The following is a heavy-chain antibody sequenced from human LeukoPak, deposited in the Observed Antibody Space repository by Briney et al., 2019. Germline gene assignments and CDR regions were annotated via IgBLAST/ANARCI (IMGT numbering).Heavy chain of an antibody. J-gene: IGHJ4*02. D-gene: IGHD5-12*01. CDR2: IYHLGNT. V-gene: IGHV4-39*01. Sequence: SETLSLTCTVSGGSISSSSYYWGWIRQPPGKGLEWIGSIYHLGNTYYNPSLKSRATISVDTSKNQFSLKLSSVTAADTALYYCARLQYGGYASLDYWGQGILVTVSS. CDR3: ARLQYGGYASLDY. CDR1: GGSISSSSYY.